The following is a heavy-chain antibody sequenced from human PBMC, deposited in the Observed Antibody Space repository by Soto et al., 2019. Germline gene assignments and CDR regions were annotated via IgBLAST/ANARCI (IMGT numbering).Heavy chain of an antibody. CDR3: VSDRGYGHASVPYS. CDR2: ISYDGSLQ. Sequence: QAQLVESGGGVVQPGRSLRLSCAASGFTFSSYGMHWVRQAPGTGLEWVAVISYDGSLQHYADSVKGRFTISRDNSKNTVLLQMSSLRAEDTAEYYCVSDRGYGHASVPYSWGQGTLVSVSS. CDR1: GFTFSSYG. V-gene: IGHV3-30*03. J-gene: IGHJ4*02. D-gene: IGHD5-18*01.